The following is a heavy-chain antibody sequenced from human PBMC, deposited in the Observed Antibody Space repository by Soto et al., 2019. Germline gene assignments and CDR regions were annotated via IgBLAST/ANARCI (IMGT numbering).Heavy chain of an antibody. V-gene: IGHV3-21*01. J-gene: IGHJ6*02. CDR3: ARDVRGYSYAYYYYGMDV. CDR2: ISSSSSYI. Sequence: GGSLRLSCAASGFTFSSYSMNWVRQAPGQGLEWVSSISSSSSYIYYADSVKGRFTISRDNAKNSLYLQMTSLRAEDTAVYYCARDVRGYSYAYYYYGMDVWGQGTTVTAP. CDR1: GFTFSSYS. D-gene: IGHD5-18*01.